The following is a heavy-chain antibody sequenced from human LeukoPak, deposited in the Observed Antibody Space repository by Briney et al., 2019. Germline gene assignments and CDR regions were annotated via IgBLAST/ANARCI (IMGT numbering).Heavy chain of an antibody. V-gene: IGHV3-30*02. CDR1: GFTFRSYG. Sequence: PGGSLRLSCAASGFTFRSYGMHWVRQAPGKGLEWVAFIRYDGSNKYYADSVEGRFTISRDNSKNTLYLQMNSLRAEDTAVYYCATRSTTGTSYYYYYYGMDVWGQGTTVTVSS. CDR2: IRYDGSNK. J-gene: IGHJ6*02. CDR3: ATRSTTGTSYYYYYYGMDV. D-gene: IGHD1-1*01.